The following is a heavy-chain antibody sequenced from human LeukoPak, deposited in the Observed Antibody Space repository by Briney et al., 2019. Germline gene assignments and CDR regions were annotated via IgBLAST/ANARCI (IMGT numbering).Heavy chain of an antibody. J-gene: IGHJ3*02. V-gene: IGHV3-30*03. D-gene: IGHD6-13*01. CDR3: ARDSGPRYSSSWQNSPGRAFDI. CDR1: GFTFSSYG. CDR2: ISYDGSNK. Sequence: GGSLRLSRAASGFTFSSYGMHWVRQAPGKGLEWVAVISYDGSNKYYADSVKGRFTISRDNSKNTLYLQMNSLRSEDTAVYYCARDSGPRYSSSWQNSPGRAFDIWGQGTMVTVSS.